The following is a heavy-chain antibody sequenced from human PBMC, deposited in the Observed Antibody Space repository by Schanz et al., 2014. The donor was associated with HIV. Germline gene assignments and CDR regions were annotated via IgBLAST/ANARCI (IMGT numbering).Heavy chain of an antibody. Sequence: EVQLLESGGGLVQPGGSLRLTCAASGFTFRSYAMTWVRQAPGKGLDWVSGITGSGVSTYYADSVKGRFTISRDNSKNTLYLQMNSLRAEDTAVYYCANQRYSGTYRPFDYWGRGTLVTVSS. D-gene: IGHD1-26*01. CDR2: ITGSGVST. V-gene: IGHV3-23*01. J-gene: IGHJ4*02. CDR1: GFTFRSYA. CDR3: ANQRYSGTYRPFDY.